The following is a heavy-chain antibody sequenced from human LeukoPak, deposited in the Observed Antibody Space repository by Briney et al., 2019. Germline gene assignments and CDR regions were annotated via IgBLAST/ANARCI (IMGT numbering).Heavy chain of an antibody. CDR1: GFTVSSNY. CDR2: IYSGGST. V-gene: IGHV3-53*01. J-gene: IGHJ4*02. D-gene: IGHD4-23*01. CDR3: ARDNGGNSGWMPRDY. Sequence: GGSLRLSCAASGFTVSSNYMSWVRQAPGKGLEWVSVIYSGGSTYYADSVKGRFTISRDNSKNTLYLQMNSLRAEDTAVYYCARDNGGNSGWMPRDYWGQGTLVTVSS.